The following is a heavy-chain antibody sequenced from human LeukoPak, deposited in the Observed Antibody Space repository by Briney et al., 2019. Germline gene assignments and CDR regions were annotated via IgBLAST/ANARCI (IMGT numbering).Heavy chain of an antibody. D-gene: IGHD5-18*01. CDR1: GGTFSSYA. CDR2: MNPNSGNT. V-gene: IGHV1-8*02. J-gene: IGHJ4*02. CDR3: ARGATDKAMVASDY. Sequence: ASVKVSCKASGGTFSSYAISWVRQAPGQVLGWMGWMNPNSGNTGYAQKFQGRVTMTRNTSISTAYMELSSLRSEDTAVYYCARGATDKAMVASDYWGQGTLVTVSS.